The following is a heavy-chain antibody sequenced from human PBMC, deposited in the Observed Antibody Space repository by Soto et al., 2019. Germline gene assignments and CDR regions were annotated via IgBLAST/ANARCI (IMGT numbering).Heavy chain of an antibody. V-gene: IGHV3-48*02. CDR2: IRIDSNHI. J-gene: IGHJ4*02. CDR1: GFIFTSYS. D-gene: IGHD1-26*01. CDR3: ARDLSYAFDS. Sequence: EVQLVESGGGLVQPGGSLRLSCAASGFIFTSYSMNWVRQAPGKGLEWLSYIRIDSNHIGYADSVRGRFTISSDIAKNSLYLQMNSLRDEDTAVYYCARDLSYAFDSRGQGTLVNVSS.